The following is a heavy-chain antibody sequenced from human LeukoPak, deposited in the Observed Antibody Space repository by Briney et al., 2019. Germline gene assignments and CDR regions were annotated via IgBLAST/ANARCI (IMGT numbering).Heavy chain of an antibody. CDR2: ISNSGST. CDR1: GDSISASSHY. D-gene: IGHD3-22*01. V-gene: IGHV4-39*01. J-gene: IGHJ3*02. Sequence: SETLSLTCSVSGDSISASSHYWGWVRQPPGKGLEWIGSISNSGSTNYNPSLQSRVTKSVDTSKNQFSLKLRSVTAADTAVYYCARLLYYDSSAFDIWGQGTMVTVSS. CDR3: ARLLYYDSSAFDI.